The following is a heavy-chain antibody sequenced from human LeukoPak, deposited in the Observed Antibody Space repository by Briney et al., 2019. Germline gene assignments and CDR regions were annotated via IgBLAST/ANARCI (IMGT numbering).Heavy chain of an antibody. Sequence: SETLSLTCAVYGGSFSGYYWSWVRQPPGKGLEWIGFISYSGSTNYNPSLKSRITISVDMSKNQFSLKVRSVTAADTAVYYCARGPYVWGQDNGHRLF. CDR2: ISYSGST. V-gene: IGHV4-59*01. J-gene: IGHJ3*01. CDR1: GGSFSGYY. CDR3: ARGPYV.